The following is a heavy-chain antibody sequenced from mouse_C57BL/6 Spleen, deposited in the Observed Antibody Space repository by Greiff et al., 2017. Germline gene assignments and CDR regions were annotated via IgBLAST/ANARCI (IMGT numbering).Heavy chain of an antibody. CDR3: ARHEGVYDYDGSSYAMDY. CDR1: GYTFTEYP. V-gene: IGHV1-62-2*01. Sequence: QVQLKESGAELVKPGASVKLSCKASGYTFTEYPIHWVKQRSGQGLEWIGWFYPGSGSIKYNEKFKDKATLTADKSSSTVYMELSRLTSEDYAVYFCARHEGVYDYDGSSYAMDYWGQGTSVTVSS. D-gene: IGHD2-4*01. J-gene: IGHJ4*01. CDR2: FYPGSGSI.